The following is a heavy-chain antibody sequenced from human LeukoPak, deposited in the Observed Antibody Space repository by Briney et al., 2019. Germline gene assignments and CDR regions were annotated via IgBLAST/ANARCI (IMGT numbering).Heavy chain of an antibody. Sequence: PSETLSLTCAVYGGSFSGYYWSWIRQPPGKGLEWIGEINHSGSTNYNPSLKSRVTISVDTSKNQFSLKLSSVTAADTPVYYCARKGYYPKYYFDYWGQGTLVTVSS. CDR2: INHSGST. CDR3: ARKGYYPKYYFDY. V-gene: IGHV4-34*01. D-gene: IGHD3-10*01. CDR1: GGSFSGYY. J-gene: IGHJ4*02.